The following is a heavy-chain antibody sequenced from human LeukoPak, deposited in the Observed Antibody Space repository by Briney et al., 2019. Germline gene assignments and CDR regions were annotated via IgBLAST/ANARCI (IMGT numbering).Heavy chain of an antibody. J-gene: IGHJ4*02. CDR1: GFTFSAYW. V-gene: IGHV3-7*01. D-gene: IGHD1-1*01. CDR3: VSTTRSSPFDN. CDR2: IKQDGSDK. Sequence: GGSLRLSCAASGFTFSAYWMSWVRQAPGKGLEWLANIKQDGSDKQYVDPVKGRFAISRDNAKTSVYLQMNSLRAEDTALYYCVSTTRSSPFDNWGQGTLVTVSP.